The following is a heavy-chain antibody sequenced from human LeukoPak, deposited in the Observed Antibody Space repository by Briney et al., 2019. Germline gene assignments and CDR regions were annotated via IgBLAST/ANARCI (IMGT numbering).Heavy chain of an antibody. CDR1: GGTFSSYA. V-gene: IGHV1-69*06. Sequence: SVKVSCKASGGTFSSYAISWVRQAPGQGLEWMGGIIPIFGTANYAQKFQGRVTITADKSTSTAYMELSSLRSEDTAVYYCARGGALGYCSGGSCYSGVEAFGIWGQGTMVTVSS. D-gene: IGHD2-15*01. CDR2: IIPIFGTA. CDR3: ARGGALGYCSGGSCYSGVEAFGI. J-gene: IGHJ3*02.